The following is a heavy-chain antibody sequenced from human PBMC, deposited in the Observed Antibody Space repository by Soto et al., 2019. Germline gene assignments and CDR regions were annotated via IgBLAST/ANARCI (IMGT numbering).Heavy chain of an antibody. Sequence: ASVKVSCKASGYTFTGYYMHWVRQAPGQGLEWMGWINPNSGGTNYAQKFQGWVTMTRDTSISTAYMELSRLRSDDTAVYYCARAAPYDFWSGYRYYYYGMDVWGQGTTVTVSS. V-gene: IGHV1-2*04. CDR2: INPNSGGT. CDR1: GYTFTGYY. J-gene: IGHJ6*02. CDR3: ARAAPYDFWSGYRYYYYGMDV. D-gene: IGHD3-3*01.